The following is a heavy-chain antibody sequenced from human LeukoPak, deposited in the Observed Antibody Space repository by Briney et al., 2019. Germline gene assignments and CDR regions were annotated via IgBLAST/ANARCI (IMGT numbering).Heavy chain of an antibody. V-gene: IGHV3-21*01. D-gene: IGHD3-3*01. CDR1: GFNFGDNT. J-gene: IGHJ4*02. Sequence: GGSLRLSCTASGFNFGDNTMHWVRQAPGKGLEGVSSISSRSTYINYGDSLKGRCTISRDNAGNSLHLQIDSLRDEDTAVYYCATTIFGVVTQSYWGQGTLLSVSS. CDR3: ATTIFGVVTQSY. CDR2: ISSRSTYI.